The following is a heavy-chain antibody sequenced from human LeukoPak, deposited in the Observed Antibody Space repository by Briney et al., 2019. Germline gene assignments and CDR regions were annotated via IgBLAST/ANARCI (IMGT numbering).Heavy chain of an antibody. D-gene: IGHD3-22*01. CDR1: GFTFSSYW. J-gene: IGHJ4*02. CDR2: IKQDGSEK. V-gene: IGHV3-7*03. CDR3: AKYYYDSSEGYFDY. Sequence: QPGGSLRLSCAASGFTFSSYWMSWVRQAPGKGLEWVANIKQDGSEKYYVDSVKGRFTISRDNAKNSLYLQMNSLRAEDTAVYYCAKYYYDSSEGYFDYWGQGTLVTVSS.